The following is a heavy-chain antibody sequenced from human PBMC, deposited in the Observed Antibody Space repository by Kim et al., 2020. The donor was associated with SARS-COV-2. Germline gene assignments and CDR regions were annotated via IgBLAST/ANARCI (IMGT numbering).Heavy chain of an antibody. D-gene: IGHD3-9*01. CDR1: GFTFSNAW. CDR3: TTFPTAYDILTGYSLYYYYGMDV. CDR2: IKSKTDGGTT. Sequence: GGSLRLSCAASGFTFSNAWMSWVRQAPGKGLEWVGRIKSKTDGGTTDYAAPVKGRFTISRDDSKNTLYLQMNRLKTEDTAVYYCTTFPTAYDILTGYSLYYYYGMDVWGQGTTVTVSS. J-gene: IGHJ6*02. V-gene: IGHV3-15*01.